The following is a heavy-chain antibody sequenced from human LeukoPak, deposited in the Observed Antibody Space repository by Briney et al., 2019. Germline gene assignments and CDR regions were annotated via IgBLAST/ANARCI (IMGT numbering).Heavy chain of an antibody. J-gene: IGHJ4*02. CDR3: ASGYDFWSGYFRY. CDR1: GGSISSYY. CDR2: IYYSGST. Sequence: SETLSLTCAVSGGSISSYYWSWIRQPPGKGLEWIGYIYYSGSTNYNPSLKSRVTISVDTSKNQFSLKLSSVTAADTAVYYCASGYDFWSGYFRYWGQGTLVTVSS. D-gene: IGHD3-3*01. V-gene: IGHV4-59*01.